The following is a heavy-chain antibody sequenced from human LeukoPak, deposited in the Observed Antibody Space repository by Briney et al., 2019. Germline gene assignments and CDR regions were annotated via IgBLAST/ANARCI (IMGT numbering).Heavy chain of an antibody. CDR1: GGTFSSYA. Sequence: SVKVSCKASGGTFSSYAISWVRQAPGQGLEWMGRIIPIFGTANYAQKFQGRVTITTDESTSTAYMELSSPRSEDTAVYYCARENDILTGYPDYWGQGTLVTVSS. V-gene: IGHV1-69*05. J-gene: IGHJ4*02. D-gene: IGHD3-9*01. CDR3: ARENDILTGYPDY. CDR2: IIPIFGTA.